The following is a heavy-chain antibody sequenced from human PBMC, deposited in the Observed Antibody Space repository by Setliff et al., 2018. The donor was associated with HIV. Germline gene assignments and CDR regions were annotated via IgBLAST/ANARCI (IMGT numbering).Heavy chain of an antibody. CDR2: IYPNSGGT. V-gene: IGHV1-2*06. J-gene: IGHJ6*03. D-gene: IGHD4-17*01. Sequence: ASVKVSCKASGYTFTGYYIHWVRQAPGQGLEWMGRIYPNSGGTNFVQKFQGRVTMTRDTSISTAYMELSRLTSDDTAMYYCARETTVVMGDDVDNYHYSYMDVWGKGTTVTVSS. CDR1: GYTFTGYY. CDR3: ARETTVVMGDDVDNYHYSYMDV.